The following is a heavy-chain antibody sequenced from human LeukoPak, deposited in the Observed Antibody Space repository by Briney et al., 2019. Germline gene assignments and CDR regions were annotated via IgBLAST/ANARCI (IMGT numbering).Heavy chain of an antibody. D-gene: IGHD2-15*01. Sequence: PGGSLRLSCAASGFTFSNHAMSWVRQAPGKGLQWVAVISGGGRTTEYEDFVKGRFTISRDNSKNTLSLQMNSLTVEDTAIYFCVKNVVVKRYIDFWGQGTLVTVSS. V-gene: IGHV3-23*01. J-gene: IGHJ4*02. CDR2: ISGGGRTT. CDR1: GFTFSNHA. CDR3: VKNVVVKRYIDF.